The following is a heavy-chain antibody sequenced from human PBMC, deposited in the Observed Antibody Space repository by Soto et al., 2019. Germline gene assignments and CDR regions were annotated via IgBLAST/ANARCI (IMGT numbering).Heavy chain of an antibody. Sequence: SETLSLTCTVSGYSISSGYYWGWIRQPPGKGLEWIGSIYHSGSTYYNPSLKSRVTISVDTSKNQFSLKLSSVTAADTAVYYCARSPSGYDSMDFDYWGQGTLVTVSS. CDR1: GYSISSGYY. V-gene: IGHV4-38-2*02. CDR2: IYHSGST. D-gene: IGHD5-12*01. J-gene: IGHJ4*02. CDR3: ARSPSGYDSMDFDY.